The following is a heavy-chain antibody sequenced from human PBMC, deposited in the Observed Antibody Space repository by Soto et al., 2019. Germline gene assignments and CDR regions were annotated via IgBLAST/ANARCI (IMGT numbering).Heavy chain of an antibody. D-gene: IGHD1-26*01. CDR2: IDGGGETI. Sequence: GGSLRLSCAASGFTFNTAVMSWVRQPPGKGLEWVSVIDGGGETIIYADSAKGRFTISRDNAKNSLYLQMNSLRAEDTAVYYCARETVSGSLDYWGQGTLVTVSS. V-gene: IGHV3-23*01. CDR3: ARETVSGSLDY. CDR1: GFTFNTAV. J-gene: IGHJ4*02.